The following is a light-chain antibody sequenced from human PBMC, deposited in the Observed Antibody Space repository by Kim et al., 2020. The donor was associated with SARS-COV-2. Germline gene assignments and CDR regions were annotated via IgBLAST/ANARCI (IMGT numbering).Light chain of an antibody. CDR3: QQYYSPPPS. J-gene: IGKJ2*03. Sequence: DIVMTQSPDSLAVSLGERATLNCKSSQTVLYNSNNKNYLAWYQQKPGQAPKLLIYWASIRESGVSDRFSGSGSETDFTLTISSLQAEDVAVDYCQQYYSPPPSFGQGTKLEI. CDR2: WAS. V-gene: IGKV4-1*01. CDR1: QTVLYNSNNKNY.